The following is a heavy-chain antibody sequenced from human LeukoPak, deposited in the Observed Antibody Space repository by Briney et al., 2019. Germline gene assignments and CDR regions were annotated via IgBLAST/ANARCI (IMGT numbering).Heavy chain of an antibody. D-gene: IGHD3-16*01. V-gene: IGHV4-59*01. CDR3: ATSGGFNSPRHY. J-gene: IGHJ4*02. CDR1: GDSISSYF. CDR2: VCYNGTT. Sequence: SSETLSLTCSVSGDSISSYFWAWIRQPPGKGLEWIGYVCYNGTTNYNPSLRNRVAISIDTSKNQFSLKLNSATAADTAVYYCATSGGFNSPRHYWGQGTLVTVSS.